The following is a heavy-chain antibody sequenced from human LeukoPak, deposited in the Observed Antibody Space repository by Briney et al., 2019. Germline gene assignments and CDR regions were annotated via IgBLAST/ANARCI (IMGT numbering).Heavy chain of an antibody. J-gene: IGHJ4*02. V-gene: IGHV3-23*01. CDR1: GFTFSTYS. D-gene: IGHD3-10*01. Sequence: GGSLRLSCTASGFTFSTYSMNWVRQAPGRGLEWVSAISGSGGATYYADSVKGRFTMSRDNSKNTLYLQMNSLRAEDTAVYYCAKGAYYHGSGRYFDYWGQGTLVTVSS. CDR2: ISGSGGAT. CDR3: AKGAYYHGSGRYFDY.